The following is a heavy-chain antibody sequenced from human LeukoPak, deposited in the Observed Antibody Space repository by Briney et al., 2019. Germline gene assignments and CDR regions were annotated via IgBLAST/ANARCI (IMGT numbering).Heavy chain of an antibody. J-gene: IGHJ6*02. V-gene: IGHV4-4*07. CDR1: GGSISSYY. CDR2: IYTSGGT. CDR3: ARPYSSSPLYYYGMDV. D-gene: IGHD6-6*01. Sequence: SETLSLTCTVSGGSISSYYWTWVRQPAGKGLEWIGRIYTSGGTNYNPSLKSRVTMSVDTSENQFSLKLSSVTAADTAVYYCARPYSSSPLYYYGMDVWGQGTTVTVSS.